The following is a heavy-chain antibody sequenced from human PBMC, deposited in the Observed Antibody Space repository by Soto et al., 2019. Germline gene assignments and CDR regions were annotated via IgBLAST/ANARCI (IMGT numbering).Heavy chain of an antibody. CDR1: GGSISSNY. CDR2: VYNSGST. CDR3: ARTANWNNSGDLRY. V-gene: IGHV4-59*01. D-gene: IGHD1-20*01. Sequence: PSETLSLTCTVSGGSISSNYWTWIRQPPGKGLEWIGYVYNSGSTNYNPSLKSRVTISEDTSKSQFSLKVNSMTAADTAVYYCARTANWNNSGDLRYWGPGTLVTVSS. J-gene: IGHJ4*02.